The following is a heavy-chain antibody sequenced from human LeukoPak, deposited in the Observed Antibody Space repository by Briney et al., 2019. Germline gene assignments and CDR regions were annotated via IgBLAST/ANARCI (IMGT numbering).Heavy chain of an antibody. CDR3: ARGGKLWFGEEDV. CDR2: IYHSGST. CDR1: GGSISSGDYY. D-gene: IGHD3-10*01. Sequence: DPSETLSLTCTVSGGSISSGDYYWSWIRQHAGKGLEWIGYIYHSGSTYYNPSLKSRVTISVDTSKNQFSLKLSSVTAADTAVYYCARGGKLWFGEEDVWGQGTTVTVSS. V-gene: IGHV4-31*03. J-gene: IGHJ6*02.